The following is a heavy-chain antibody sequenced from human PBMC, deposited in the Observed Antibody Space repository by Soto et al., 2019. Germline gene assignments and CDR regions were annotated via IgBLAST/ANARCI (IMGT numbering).Heavy chain of an antibody. J-gene: IGHJ4*02. Sequence: SETLSLTCAVSGGSITSGAYSWSWIRQPPGKVLEWLGYISQSGATYYNPSLERRVTISMDTSKNAFSLNLSSVTADDTAVYYCATSQKGYNWNYFDHWGQGALVTVSS. CDR2: ISQSGAT. D-gene: IGHD1-20*01. V-gene: IGHV4-30-2*01. CDR1: GGSITSGAYS. CDR3: ATSQKGYNWNYFDH.